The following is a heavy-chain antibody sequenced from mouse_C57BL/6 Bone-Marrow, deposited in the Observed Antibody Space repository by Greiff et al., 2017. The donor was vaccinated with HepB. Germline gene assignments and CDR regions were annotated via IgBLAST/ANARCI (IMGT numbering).Heavy chain of an antibody. J-gene: IGHJ3*01. V-gene: IGHV1-64*01. Sequence: QVQLQQPGAELVKPGASVKLSCKASGYTFTSYWMHWVKQRPGQGLEWIGMIHPNSGSTNYNEKFKSKATLTVDKSSSTAYMQLSSLTSEDSAVYYCARPYYYGSSYQFAYWGQGTLVTVSA. D-gene: IGHD1-1*01. CDR2: IHPNSGST. CDR1: GYTFTSYW. CDR3: ARPYYYGSSYQFAY.